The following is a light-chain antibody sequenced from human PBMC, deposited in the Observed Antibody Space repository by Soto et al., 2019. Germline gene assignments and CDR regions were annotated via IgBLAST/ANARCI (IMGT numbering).Light chain of an antibody. CDR3: QQYYSSPWT. CDR2: WPS. V-gene: IGKV4-1*01. CDR1: XXLXYSSNNKNY. Sequence: DIVMTQSPDSLARSLGERXTIXCXXXXXLXYSSNNKNYLAWYQQKPGQPPTLLIYWPSTRASGVPDRFSGSGSGTDFTLTISSLQAEDVAVYYCQQYYSSPWTFGQGTKVDIK. J-gene: IGKJ1*01.